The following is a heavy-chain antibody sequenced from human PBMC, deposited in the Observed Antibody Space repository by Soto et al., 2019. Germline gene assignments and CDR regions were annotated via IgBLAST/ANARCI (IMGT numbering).Heavy chain of an antibody. V-gene: IGHV4-4*02. CDR2: IYHNGST. D-gene: IGHD3-3*01. J-gene: IGHJ5*02. CDR3: ARARGAIFGVVIRKWFDT. CDR1: GDSITSANW. Sequence: XESLCLTGAVSGDSITSANWWSWVRQSPRKGLEWLVEIYHNGSTNYNPSLKSRVAISVDKAKNQFSLKLTSVTAADTAVYYCARARGAIFGVVIRKWFDTWAQGTLVTVSS.